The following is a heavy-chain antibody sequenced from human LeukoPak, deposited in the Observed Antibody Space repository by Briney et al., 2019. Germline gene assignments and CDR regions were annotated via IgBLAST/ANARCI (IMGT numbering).Heavy chain of an antibody. V-gene: IGHV1-18*01. J-gene: IGHJ6*03. CDR3: ARDFSCTSCYGNYMDV. Sequence: GASVKVSCKASGYTLTSYGISWVRQAPGQGLEWMGWISAYNGNTNYAQKLQGRVTMTTDTSTSTAYMELRSLRSDDTAVYYCARDFSCTSCYGNYMDVWGKGTTVTVSS. D-gene: IGHD2-2*01. CDR2: ISAYNGNT. CDR1: GYTLTSYG.